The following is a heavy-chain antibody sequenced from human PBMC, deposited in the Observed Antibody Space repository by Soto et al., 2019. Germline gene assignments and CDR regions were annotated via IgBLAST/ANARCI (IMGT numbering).Heavy chain of an antibody. Sequence: SPTLSLTCAISGDSVSSNSAAWNWIRQSPSRGLEWLGRTYYRSKWYNDYAVSVKSRITINPDTSKNQFSLQLNSVTPEDTAVYYCARDGYNWNPGGDYYYYYCMDVWGQGTTVTVSS. V-gene: IGHV6-1*01. J-gene: IGHJ6*02. D-gene: IGHD1-20*01. CDR2: TYYRSKWYN. CDR1: GDSVSSNSAA. CDR3: ARDGYNWNPGGDYYYYYCMDV.